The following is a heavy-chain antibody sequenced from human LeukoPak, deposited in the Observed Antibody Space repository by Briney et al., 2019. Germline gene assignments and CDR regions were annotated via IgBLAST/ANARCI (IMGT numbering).Heavy chain of an antibody. J-gene: IGHJ6*03. CDR3: AREVPLAYYDFWSGLIRHYYMDV. V-gene: IGHV4-39*07. D-gene: IGHD3-3*01. Sequence: PSDTLSLTCTVSGRSISSSSYYWRRIPQPPGKGLERIESNYYSGSTYYNPSLKSRVTISVDTSKNQFSLKLSSVTAADTAVYYCAREVPLAYYDFWSGLIRHYYMDVWGKGTTVTVSS. CDR1: GRSISSSSYY. CDR2: NYYSGST.